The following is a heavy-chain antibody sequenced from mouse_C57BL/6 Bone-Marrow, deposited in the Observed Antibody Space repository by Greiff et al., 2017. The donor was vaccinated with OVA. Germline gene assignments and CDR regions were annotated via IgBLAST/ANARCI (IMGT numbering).Heavy chain of an antibody. CDR1: GYTFTDYN. V-gene: IGHV1-22*01. CDR2: INPNNGGT. Sequence: EVKLMESGPELVKPGASVKMSCKASGYTFTDYNMHWVKQSHGKSLEWIGYINPNNGGTSYNQKFKGKATLTVNKSSSTAYMELRSLTSEDSAVYYCAADGYYEAYWGQGTLVTVSA. CDR3: AADGYYEAY. D-gene: IGHD2-3*01. J-gene: IGHJ3*01.